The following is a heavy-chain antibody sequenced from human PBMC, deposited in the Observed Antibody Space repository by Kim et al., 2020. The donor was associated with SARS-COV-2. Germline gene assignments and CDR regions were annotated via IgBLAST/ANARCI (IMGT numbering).Heavy chain of an antibody. CDR3: ARGDCSSTSCYYYYGM. CDR1: GGSVSSGSYY. Sequence: SETLSLTCTVSGGSVSSGSYYWSWIRQPPGKGLEWIGYIYYSGSTNYNPSLKSRVTISVDTSKNQFSLKLSSVTAADTAVYYCARGDCSSTSCYYYYGM. D-gene: IGHD2-2*01. J-gene: IGHJ6*01. CDR2: IYYSGST. V-gene: IGHV4-61*01.